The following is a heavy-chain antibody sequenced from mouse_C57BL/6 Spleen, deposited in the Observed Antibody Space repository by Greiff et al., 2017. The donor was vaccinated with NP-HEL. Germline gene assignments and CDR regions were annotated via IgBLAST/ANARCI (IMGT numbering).Heavy chain of an antibody. D-gene: IGHD2-5*01. V-gene: IGHV1-78*01. J-gene: IGHJ4*01. CDR1: GYTFTDHT. CDR2: IYPRDGST. CDR3: ATPYSNYYYAMDY. Sequence: VQLQESDAELVKPGASVKISCKVSGYTFTDHTIHWMKQRPEQGLEWIGYIYPRDGSTKYNEKFKGKATLTADKSSSTAYMQLNSLTSEDSAVYFCATPYSNYYYAMDYWGQGTSVTVSS.